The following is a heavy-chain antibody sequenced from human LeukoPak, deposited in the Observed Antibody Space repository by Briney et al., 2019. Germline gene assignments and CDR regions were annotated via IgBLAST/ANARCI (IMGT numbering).Heavy chain of an antibody. Sequence: ASVRVSCTTSGYTFINYDINWLRQAAGQGLEWMGWMNPKSGNTGYAPKFQGRVTMTRTTSINTAYLELSSLRSEDTAVYYCARGPLFEFDYWGQGTPVTVSS. V-gene: IGHV1-8*01. D-gene: IGHD3-3*01. CDR1: GYTFINYD. CDR3: ARGPLFEFDY. J-gene: IGHJ4*02. CDR2: MNPKSGNT.